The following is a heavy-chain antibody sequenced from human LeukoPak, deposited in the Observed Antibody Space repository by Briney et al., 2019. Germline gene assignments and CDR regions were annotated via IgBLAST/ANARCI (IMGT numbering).Heavy chain of an antibody. J-gene: IGHJ4*02. CDR2: IKTDGSET. CDR1: GFNFRDHW. Sequence: GXSLRLSCAASGFNFRDHWMDWVRQAPGKGLEWVGHIKTDGSETYYLDSLRGRFSISRDNTNNALYLQMNSLRVEDTAVYYCVKNNGWFHLAQWGQGTLVTVSS. V-gene: IGHV3-7*03. D-gene: IGHD6-19*01. CDR3: VKNNGWFHLAQ.